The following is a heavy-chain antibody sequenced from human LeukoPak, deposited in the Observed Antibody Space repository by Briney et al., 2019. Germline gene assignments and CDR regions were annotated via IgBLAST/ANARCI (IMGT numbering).Heavy chain of an antibody. J-gene: IGHJ4*02. Sequence: PGGSLRLSCAASGFTFSSYSMNWVRQAPGKGLEWVSSISSSSSYIYYADSVKGRFTISRDNSKNTLYLQMNSLRAEDTAVYYCASGGSSRDWGQGTLVTVSS. CDR3: ASGGSSRD. CDR1: GFTFSSYS. V-gene: IGHV3-21*04. D-gene: IGHD1-26*01. CDR2: ISSSSSYI.